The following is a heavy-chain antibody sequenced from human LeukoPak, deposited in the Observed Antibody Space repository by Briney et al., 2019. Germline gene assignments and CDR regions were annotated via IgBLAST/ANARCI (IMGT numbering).Heavy chain of an antibody. D-gene: IGHD1-26*01. Sequence: PGGSLRLSCAASGFTFSSYAMSWVRQAPGKGLEWVSATSGGGGFTYYADSVKGRFTFSRDNSKNTLYLQMNSLRAEDTAVYYSAVGSYLGRNFDYWGQGTLVTVSS. J-gene: IGHJ4*02. V-gene: IGHV3-23*01. CDR3: AVGSYLGRNFDY. CDR2: TSGGGGFT. CDR1: GFTFSSYA.